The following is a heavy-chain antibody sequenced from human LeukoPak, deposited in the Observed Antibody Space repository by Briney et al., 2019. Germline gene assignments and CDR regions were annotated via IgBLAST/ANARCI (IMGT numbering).Heavy chain of an antibody. J-gene: IGHJ4*02. D-gene: IGHD3-3*01. CDR1: RFTFDDYA. Sequence: GGSLRLSCAASRFTFDDYAMHWVRQAPEKGLEWVPHISRDGTRTYYSHSVKGRFTISRDNNKNSLYLQMNSLRAEDSALYYCSTITTYWGQGTLVTVSS. V-gene: IGHV3-43D*03. CDR2: ISRDGTRT. CDR3: STITTY.